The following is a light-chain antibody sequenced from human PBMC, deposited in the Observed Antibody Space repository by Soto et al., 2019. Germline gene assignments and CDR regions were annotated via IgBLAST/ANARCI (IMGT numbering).Light chain of an antibody. CDR3: QQRTYWAIT. CDR1: QSISRY. CDR2: DAS. V-gene: IGKV3-11*01. J-gene: IGKJ5*01. Sequence: EIVLTQSPATLSLSPGERATLSCRASQSISRYLTWYQQKPGQAPRLLMYDASNRATGIPARFSGSVSGTDFTLTISSLEPEAFAVYYCQQRTYWAITFGQGTLLEIK.